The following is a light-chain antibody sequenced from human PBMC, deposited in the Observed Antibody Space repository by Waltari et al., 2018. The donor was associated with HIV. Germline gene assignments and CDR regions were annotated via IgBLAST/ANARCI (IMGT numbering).Light chain of an antibody. CDR1: NSHIGAGYD. CDR3: QSYDNNLSGLWV. CDR2: GDS. V-gene: IGLV1-40*01. J-gene: IGLJ3*02. Sequence: SVLTQPPSVSGAPGQWVTISCTGNNSHIGAGYDVHWYRHFPGSAPELVVYGDSLRPPGVPDRFSGSKSGVSASLDISGLQTEDEGDYYCQSYDNNLSGLWVFGGGTKLTVL.